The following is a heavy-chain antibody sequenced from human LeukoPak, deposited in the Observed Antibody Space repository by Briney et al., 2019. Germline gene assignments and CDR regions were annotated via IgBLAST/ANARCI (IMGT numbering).Heavy chain of an antibody. D-gene: IGHD3-22*01. J-gene: IGHJ4*02. CDR1: GFTFSSYG. CDR2: IRYDGSNK. V-gene: IGHV3-30*02. CDR3: AKGPRITMIVPAGGIVDY. Sequence: GGSLRLSCAASGFTFSSYGMHWVRQAPGKGLEWVTFIRYDGSNKYYADSVKGRFTISRDNSKNTLYLQMNSLRAEDTAVYYCAKGPRITMIVPAGGIVDYWGQGTLVTVSS.